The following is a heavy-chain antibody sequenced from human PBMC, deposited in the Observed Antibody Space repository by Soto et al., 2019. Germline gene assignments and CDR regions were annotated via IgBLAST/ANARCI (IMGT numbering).Heavy chain of an antibody. CDR3: ASHNWGPQNPPGHDGFEI. CDR2: ISYDGNNE. CDR1: GFTFATSA. V-gene: IGHV3-30-3*01. D-gene: IGHD7-27*01. Sequence: QEQLVESGGGVVRPGGSLRLSCAXSGFTFATSAMHWVRQAPGKGLEWVAFISYDGNNEFYADSLQGRFTISRDNSKNILFLQLNSLTTDDMALYFCASHNWGPQNPPGHDGFEIWGQGTMVTVSS. J-gene: IGHJ3*02.